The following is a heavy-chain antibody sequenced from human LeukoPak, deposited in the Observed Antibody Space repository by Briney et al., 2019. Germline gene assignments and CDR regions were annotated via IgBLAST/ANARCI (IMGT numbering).Heavy chain of an antibody. J-gene: IGHJ4*02. Sequence: ASVKVSCKVSGKTFSDLSIHWLRQPPGKGLEWLGGSDPEDGERIYAQMFQGRVTMTEDTSIDTAYMELSSLRSEDTAVYYCVTGFTTMAVDYFDYWGQGTLVTVPP. V-gene: IGHV1-24*01. CDR3: VTGFTTMAVDYFDY. CDR1: GKTFSDLS. CDR2: SDPEDGER. D-gene: IGHD5-18*01.